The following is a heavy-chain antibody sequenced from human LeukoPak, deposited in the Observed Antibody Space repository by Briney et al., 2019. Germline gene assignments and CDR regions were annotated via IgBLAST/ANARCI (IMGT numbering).Heavy chain of an antibody. CDR3: ARGMRGVIITPPDY. J-gene: IGHJ4*02. CDR1: GGTFSSYA. V-gene: IGHV1-69*13. CDR2: IIPILGTA. D-gene: IGHD3-10*01. Sequence: GASVKVSCKASGGTFSSYAISRVRQAPGQGLEWMGGIIPILGTANYAQKFQGRVTITADESTSTAYMELSSLRSEDTAVYYCARGMRGVIITPPDYWGQGTLVTVSS.